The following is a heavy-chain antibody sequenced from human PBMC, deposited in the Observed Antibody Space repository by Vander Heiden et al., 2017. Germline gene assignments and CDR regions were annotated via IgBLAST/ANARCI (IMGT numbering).Heavy chain of an antibody. V-gene: IGHV3-21*01. J-gene: IGHJ6*02. CDR3: ARGPQFEMLYYYKGMDV. Sequence: EVQLVESGGGLVKPGGSLRLSCAASGFTFSSHSMNWVRQAPGKGLEWVSSISSSTTYIYYADSVKGRFTISRDNAKNSLYLQMNSLRDEDTAVYYCARGPQFEMLYYYKGMDVWGQGTTVTVSS. D-gene: IGHD3-16*01. CDR1: GFTFSSHS. CDR2: ISSSTTYI.